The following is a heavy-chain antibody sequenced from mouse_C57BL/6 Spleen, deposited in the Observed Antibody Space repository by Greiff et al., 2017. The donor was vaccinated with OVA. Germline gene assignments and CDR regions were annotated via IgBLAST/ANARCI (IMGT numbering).Heavy chain of an antibody. CDR3: ARGYGNYVDYAMGY. CDR2: IDPSASYT. D-gene: IGHD2-1*01. J-gene: IGHJ4*01. Sequence: VQLQQPGAELVRPGTSVKLSCKASGYTFTSYWMHWVKQRPGQGLEWIGVIDPSASYTNYHQQFKGKATLTVDTSSSTAYMQLSSLTSEDSAVYYGARGYGNYVDYAMGYWGQGTSVTVSA. CDR1: GYTFTSYW. V-gene: IGHV1-59*01.